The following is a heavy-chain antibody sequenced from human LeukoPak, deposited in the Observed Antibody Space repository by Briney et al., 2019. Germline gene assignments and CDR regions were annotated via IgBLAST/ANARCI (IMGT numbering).Heavy chain of an antibody. Sequence: GGSLRLSCAASGFTFSSYAMHWARQAPGKGLEYVSAISSNGGSTYYANSVKGRFTISRDNSKNTLYLQMGSLRAEDMAVYYCARGKTRIYYPTDYWGQGTLVTVSS. CDR2: ISSNGGST. CDR1: GFTFSSYA. V-gene: IGHV3-64*01. CDR3: ARGKTRIYYPTDY. D-gene: IGHD3-10*01. J-gene: IGHJ4*02.